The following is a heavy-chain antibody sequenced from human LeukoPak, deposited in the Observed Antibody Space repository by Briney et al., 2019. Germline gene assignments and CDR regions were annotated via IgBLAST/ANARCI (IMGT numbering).Heavy chain of an antibody. CDR1: GFTFSSYA. J-gene: IGHJ4*02. CDR3: AKVPYCPNGVCRDYDFDY. Sequence: GGSLRLSCAASGFTFSSYAMSWVRQAPGKGLEWVSAISGSGGSTYYADSVKGRFTISRDNSKNTLYLQMNSQRAEDTAVYYCAKVPYCPNGVCRDYDFDYWGQGTLATVSS. V-gene: IGHV3-23*01. D-gene: IGHD2-8*01. CDR2: ISGSGGST.